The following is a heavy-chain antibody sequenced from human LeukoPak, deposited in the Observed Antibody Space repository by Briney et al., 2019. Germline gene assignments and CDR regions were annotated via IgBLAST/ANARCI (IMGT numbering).Heavy chain of an antibody. V-gene: IGHV4-38-2*02. J-gene: IGHJ5*02. D-gene: IGHD6-13*01. CDR3: ARGYSSSWYPNWFDP. CDR1: GYSTSSGYY. Sequence: PSETLSLTCTVSGYSTSSGYYWGWIRQPPGKGLEWIGSIYHSGSSYYNPSLNSRVTISVDTSKNQFSLKLSSVTAADTAVYYCARGYSSSWYPNWFDPWGQGTLVTVSS. CDR2: IYHSGSS.